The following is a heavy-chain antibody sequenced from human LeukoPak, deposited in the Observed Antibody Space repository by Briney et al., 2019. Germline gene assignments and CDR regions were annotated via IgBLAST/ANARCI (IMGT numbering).Heavy chain of an antibody. D-gene: IGHD6-13*01. J-gene: IGHJ4*02. V-gene: IGHV3-64D*06. CDR3: ARDKYGGSSWYYFDY. CDR1: GFTFSSYA. CDR2: ISSNGGST. Sequence: GGSLRLSCSASGFTFSSYAMHWVRQAPGKGLEYVSAISSNGGSTYYADSVKGRFTISRDNSKNTLYLQMSSLRAEDTAVYYCARDKYGGSSWYYFDYWGQGTLVTVSS.